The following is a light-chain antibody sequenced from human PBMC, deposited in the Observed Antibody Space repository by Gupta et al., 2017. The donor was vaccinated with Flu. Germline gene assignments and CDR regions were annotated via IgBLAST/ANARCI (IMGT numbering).Light chain of an antibody. Sequence: DIVLTTSPDSLAVSLGERATINCKSSQSVLYSSNNKNYLAWYQQKPGQPPKLLIYWASTLETGVPDRFSGSGSGTDFTLTISSLQAEDFAVYYCQQDNSTSSTFGGGTKVEIK. CDR1: QSVLYSSNNKNY. J-gene: IGKJ4*02. V-gene: IGKV4-1*01. CDR2: WAS. CDR3: QQDNSTSST.